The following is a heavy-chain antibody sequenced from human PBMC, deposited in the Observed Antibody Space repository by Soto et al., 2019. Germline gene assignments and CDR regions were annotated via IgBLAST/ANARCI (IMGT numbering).Heavy chain of an antibody. CDR2: INHRGST. Sequence: PSETLSLTCVVYGGSFSGYYWSWIRQSPGKGLEWIGGINHRGSTNYNRSLESRVTISVDTSKNQFSLKLPSVTAADTAMYYCARDGFCTSTTGRVGNWFDPWGQGTLVTVSS. J-gene: IGHJ5*02. V-gene: IGHV4-34*01. CDR1: GGSFSGYY. D-gene: IGHD2-2*01. CDR3: ARDGFCTSTTGRVGNWFDP.